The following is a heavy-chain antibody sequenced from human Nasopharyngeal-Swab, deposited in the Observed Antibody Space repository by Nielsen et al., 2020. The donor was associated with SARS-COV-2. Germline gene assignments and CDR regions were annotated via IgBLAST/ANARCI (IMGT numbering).Heavy chain of an antibody. V-gene: IGHV4-59*13. D-gene: IGHD3-22*01. CDR1: GGSISSYY. CDR2: IYYSGST. Sequence: SETLSLTCTVSGGSISSYYWSRIRQPPGKGLEWIGYIYYSGSTNYNPSLKSRVTISVDTSKNQFSLKLSSVTAADTAVYYCARNLVGYYYDMVGAFDIWGQGTMVTVSS. J-gene: IGHJ3*02. CDR3: ARNLVGYYYDMVGAFDI.